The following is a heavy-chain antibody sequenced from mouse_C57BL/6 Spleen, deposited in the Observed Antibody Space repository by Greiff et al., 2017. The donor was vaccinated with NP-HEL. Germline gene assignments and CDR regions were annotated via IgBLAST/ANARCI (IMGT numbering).Heavy chain of an antibody. J-gene: IGHJ2*01. V-gene: IGHV1-50*01. CDR1: GYTFTSYW. D-gene: IGHD2-4*01. Sequence: VQLQQPGADLVKPGASVKLSCKASGYTFTSYWMQWVKQRPGKGLEWIGEIGPSASYTNYNQKFKGKATLTVDTSSSTAYMQLSSLTSEDSAVYYCARATMIRGYFDYWGQGTTLTVSS. CDR2: IGPSASYT. CDR3: ARATMIRGYFDY.